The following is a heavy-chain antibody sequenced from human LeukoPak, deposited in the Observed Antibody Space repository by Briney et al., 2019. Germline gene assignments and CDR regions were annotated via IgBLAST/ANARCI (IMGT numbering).Heavy chain of an antibody. V-gene: IGHV1-46*01. J-gene: IGHJ4*02. Sequence: ASVKVSCKASGYTFTSYYMHWVRQASGQGLEWMGIINPSGGSTSYAQKFQGRVTMTRDMSTSTVYMELSSLRSEDTAVYYCATENYGSDLDYWGQGTLVTVSS. D-gene: IGHD3-10*01. CDR3: ATENYGSDLDY. CDR1: GYTFTSYY. CDR2: INPSGGST.